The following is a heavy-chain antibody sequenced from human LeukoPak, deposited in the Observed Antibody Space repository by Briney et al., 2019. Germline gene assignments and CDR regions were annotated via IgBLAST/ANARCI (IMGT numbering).Heavy chain of an antibody. CDR1: GYTFTDYY. Sequence: GASVKVSCKASGYTFTDYYMHWVRQAPGQGLEWMGGINPNSGGTEYAQKFQGRITLTRDTSISTAYMELSRLRSDDTAVYYCASFYAPDRGIESQNLVTVYWGQGTLVSVSS. V-gene: IGHV1-2*02. D-gene: IGHD2/OR15-2a*01. J-gene: IGHJ4*02. CDR2: INPNSGGT. CDR3: ASFYAPDRGIESQNLVTVY.